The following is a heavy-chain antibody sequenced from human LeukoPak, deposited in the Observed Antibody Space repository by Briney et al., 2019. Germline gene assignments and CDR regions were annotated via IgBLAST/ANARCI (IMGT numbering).Heavy chain of an antibody. J-gene: IGHJ6*02. CDR1: GFTFSSYG. CDR3: AKGVLEYCSGGSCYYYGMDV. D-gene: IGHD2-15*01. CDR2: ISYDGSNK. V-gene: IGHV3-30*18. Sequence: GRSLRLSCAASGFTFSSYGMHWVRQAPGKGLEWVAVISYDGSNKYYADSVKGRFTISRDNSKNTLYLQMNSLRAEDTAVYYCAKGVLEYCSGGSCYYYGMDVWGQGTTVTVSS.